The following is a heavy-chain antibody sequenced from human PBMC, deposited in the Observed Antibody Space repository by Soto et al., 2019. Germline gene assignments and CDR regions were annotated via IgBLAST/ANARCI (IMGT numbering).Heavy chain of an antibody. CDR3: ASELRSPRVLFYFDY. Sequence: QVQLLQSGVEVKKPGSSVKVSCTISGGTFSSYAISWVRQAPGQGLEWMGGIVPFSGTTDYAQKYRDRVTITADESTSTAYMEMSSLRSEDSAVYFCASELRSPRVLFYFDYWGQGTLVTVSS. J-gene: IGHJ4*02. V-gene: IGHV1-69*01. CDR2: IVPFSGTT. D-gene: IGHD2-15*01. CDR1: GGTFSSYA.